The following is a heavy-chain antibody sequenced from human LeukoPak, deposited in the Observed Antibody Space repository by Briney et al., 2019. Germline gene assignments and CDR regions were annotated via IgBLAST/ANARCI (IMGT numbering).Heavy chain of an antibody. CDR3: ARDSWIQLWFGAFDI. CDR1: GFTFSSYW. Sequence: GGSLRLSCAASGFTFSSYWMSWVRQAPGKGLEWVANIKQDGSEKYYVDSVKGRFTISRDNAKNSLYLQMNSLRAEDTAVYYCARDSWIQLWFGAFDIWGQGTMVTVSS. J-gene: IGHJ3*02. CDR2: IKQDGSEK. D-gene: IGHD5-18*01. V-gene: IGHV3-7*01.